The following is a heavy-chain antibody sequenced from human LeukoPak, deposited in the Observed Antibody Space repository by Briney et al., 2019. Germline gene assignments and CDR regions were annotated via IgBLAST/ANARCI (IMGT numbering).Heavy chain of an antibody. CDR2: IDTSGSA. CDR1: GGSISSANYY. D-gene: IGHD2-8*01. V-gene: IGHV4-61*02. Sequence: SQTLSLTCTVSGGSISSANYYWSWVRQPAAKGLEWIGRIDTSGSATYNPSLKSRVTISIDTSKNQFSLKLGSETAADTAVYYCARDRGRMVYAVWFDPWGQGTLVTVSS. CDR3: ARDRGRMVYAVWFDP. J-gene: IGHJ5*02.